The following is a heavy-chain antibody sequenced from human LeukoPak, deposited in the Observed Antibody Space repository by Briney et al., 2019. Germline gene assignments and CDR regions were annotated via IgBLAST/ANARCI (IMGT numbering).Heavy chain of an antibody. J-gene: IGHJ5*02. Sequence: SETLSLTCAVYGGSFSGYYWSWIRQPPGKGLEWIGKINHSGSTNYNPSLKSRVTISVDTSKNQFSLKLSSVTAADTAVYYCAVAVAGRRSNWFDPWGQGTLVTVSS. V-gene: IGHV4-34*01. D-gene: IGHD6-19*01. CDR3: AVAVAGRRSNWFDP. CDR2: INHSGST. CDR1: GGSFSGYY.